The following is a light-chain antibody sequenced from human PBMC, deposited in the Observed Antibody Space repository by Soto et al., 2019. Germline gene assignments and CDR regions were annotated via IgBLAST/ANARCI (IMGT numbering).Light chain of an antibody. CDR3: LVYYNGPYV. J-gene: IGLJ1*01. CDR1: TGAVTNGHY. Sequence: QAVVTQEPSLTVSPGGTVTLTCGSSTGAVTNGHYPYWFQQKPGQAPRTLIYDTTNRHSWTPARFSGSLLGGKAALTLSGAHPEDEPEYYCLVYYNGPYVCGTGTNVTVL. CDR2: DTT. V-gene: IGLV7-46*01.